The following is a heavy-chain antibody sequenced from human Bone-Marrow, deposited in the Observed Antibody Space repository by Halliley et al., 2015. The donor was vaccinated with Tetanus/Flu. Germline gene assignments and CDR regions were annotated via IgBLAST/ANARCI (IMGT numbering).Heavy chain of an antibody. J-gene: IGHJ6*02. Sequence: KGLEWVALISYDGSNEYYADSVKGRFTISRDKSKNPVFLQMNSLKTEDTALYYCAREQDWDGMDVWGQGTTVTVSS. CDR3: AREQDWDGMDV. D-gene: IGHD2-21*01. CDR2: ISYDGSNE. V-gene: IGHV3-30-3*01.